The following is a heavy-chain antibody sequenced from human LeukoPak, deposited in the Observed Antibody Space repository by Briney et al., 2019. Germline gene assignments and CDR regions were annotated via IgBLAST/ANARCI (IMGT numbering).Heavy chain of an antibody. V-gene: IGHV4-4*07. CDR1: GGSFSSYY. D-gene: IGHD1-26*01. CDR3: ARDRLGATGHWRIDV. J-gene: IGHJ2*01. Sequence: SGTLSLTCTVSGGSFSSYYWTWIRQPAGKGLEWIGRIYNSGTTNYSPSLESRVTMSLDTSKNRFSLSLSSVTAADTAVYYCARDRLGATGHWRIDVWGRGTLVTVSS. CDR2: IYNSGTT.